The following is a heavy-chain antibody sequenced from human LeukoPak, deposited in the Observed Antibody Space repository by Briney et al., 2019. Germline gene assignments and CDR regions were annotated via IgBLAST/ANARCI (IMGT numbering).Heavy chain of an antibody. V-gene: IGHV1-18*01. CDR3: ARNTYGYKFSMDV. CDR1: GYTFTSYG. Sequence: ASVKVSCKASGYTFTSYGIVWLRQAPGQGLEWVGWVTAFNENTHYSRKVQGRVTMTRDTSTSTAYMELRSLRSDDTAVYYCARNTYGYKFSMDVWGKGTTVTVSS. J-gene: IGHJ6*03. CDR2: VTAFNENT. D-gene: IGHD5-24*01.